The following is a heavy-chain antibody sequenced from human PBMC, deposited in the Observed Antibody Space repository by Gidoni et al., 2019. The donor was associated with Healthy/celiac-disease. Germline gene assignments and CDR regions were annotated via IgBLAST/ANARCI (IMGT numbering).Heavy chain of an antibody. V-gene: IGHV4-31*01. J-gene: IGHJ4*02. Sequence: QVQLQESGPGLVKPSQTLSLTCTVSGCSISSGGYYWSWIRQHPGKGLAWIGYIYYSGSTYYNPSLKSLVTISVDTSKNQFSLKLSSVTAADTAVYYCARLDSSFTLFDYWGQGTLVTVSS. D-gene: IGHD6-6*01. CDR3: ARLDSSFTLFDY. CDR2: IYYSGST. CDR1: GCSISSGGYY.